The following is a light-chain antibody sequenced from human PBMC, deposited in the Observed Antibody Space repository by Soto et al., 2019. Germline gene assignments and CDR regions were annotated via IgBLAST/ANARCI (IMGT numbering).Light chain of an antibody. CDR2: EGS. Sequence: QSALTQPASVSGSPGQSITISCTGTSRDVGSYNLVSWYQQHPGKAPKLMIYEGSKRPSGVSNRFSGSKSGNTASLTISGRQADDEADDYCCSYAGSSTPVVFGGGTKLTVL. CDR1: SRDVGSYNL. V-gene: IGLV2-23*01. J-gene: IGLJ2*01. CDR3: CSYAGSSTPVV.